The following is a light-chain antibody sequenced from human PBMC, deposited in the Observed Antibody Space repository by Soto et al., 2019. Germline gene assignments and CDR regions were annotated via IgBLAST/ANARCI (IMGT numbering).Light chain of an antibody. CDR1: KLGDKY. CDR3: QAWDSSTLV. Sequence: SYELTQPPSVSVSPGQTASITCSGDKLGDKYACWYQQKPGQSPVLVIYQDNMRPSGIPERFSGSNSGNTATLTISGTQAMDEADYYCQAWDSSTLVFGGGTKVTVL. CDR2: QDN. V-gene: IGLV3-1*01. J-gene: IGLJ2*01.